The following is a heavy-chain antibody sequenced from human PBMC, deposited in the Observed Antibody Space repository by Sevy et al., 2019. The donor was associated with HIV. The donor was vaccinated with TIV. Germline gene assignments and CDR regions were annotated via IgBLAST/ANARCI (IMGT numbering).Heavy chain of an antibody. CDR1: GFSLSTSGAG. CDR3: AHSTDCTVVTPVGFDY. Sequence: SGPTLVNPTQTLTLTCTFSGFSLSTSGAGVGWIRQPPGKALEWLALIYWDDAKRYSPSLKSRLTITKETSKNQVVLTMTDMDPVETATYCCAHSTDCTVVTPVGFDYWGQGTLVTVSS. V-gene: IGHV2-5*02. J-gene: IGHJ4*02. CDR2: IYWDDAK. D-gene: IGHD2-21*02.